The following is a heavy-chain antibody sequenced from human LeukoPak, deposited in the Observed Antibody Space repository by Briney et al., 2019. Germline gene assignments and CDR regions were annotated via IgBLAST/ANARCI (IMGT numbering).Heavy chain of an antibody. CDR3: ARQTGSGLFILP. J-gene: IGHJ4*02. Sequence: SETLSLTCAVYGGSFSGYYWSWLRQPPGKGLEWIGEINHSGSTNYNPSLKSRVPISVDTSKTQFSLKLSSVTAADTAVYYCARQTGSGLFILPGGQGTLVTVSS. V-gene: IGHV4-34*01. D-gene: IGHD3/OR15-3a*01. CDR2: INHSGST. CDR1: GGSFSGYY.